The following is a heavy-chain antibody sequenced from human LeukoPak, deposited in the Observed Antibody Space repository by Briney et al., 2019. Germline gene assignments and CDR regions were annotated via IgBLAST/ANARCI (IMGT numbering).Heavy chain of an antibody. CDR1: GFTLSSYS. V-gene: IGHV3-48*01. D-gene: IGHD3-3*01. CDR3: AREGFRITIFGVAPPSGLFDY. J-gene: IGHJ4*02. Sequence: PGGSLRLSCAASGFTLSSYSMNWVRQAPGKGLEWVSHIGGSGSTIYYADSAKGRFTISRDNAKKLLYLQMSNLRTEDTAVYYCAREGFRITIFGVAPPSGLFDYWGQGTLVTVSS. CDR2: IGGSGSTI.